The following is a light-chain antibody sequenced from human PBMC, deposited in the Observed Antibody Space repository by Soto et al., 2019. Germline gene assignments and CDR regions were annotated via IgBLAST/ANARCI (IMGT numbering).Light chain of an antibody. V-gene: IGLV1-44*01. CDR2: NNS. J-gene: IGLJ3*02. CDR1: SSNIGSNT. Sequence: QAVVTQSSSASGTPGQRVTISCSGSSSNIGSNTVNWYHQFPGTAPKLLIYNNSQRPSGVPDRVSGSKSGTSASLAISGLQSEDEADYYCAAWDDSLNGWVFGGGTKVTVL. CDR3: AAWDDSLNGWV.